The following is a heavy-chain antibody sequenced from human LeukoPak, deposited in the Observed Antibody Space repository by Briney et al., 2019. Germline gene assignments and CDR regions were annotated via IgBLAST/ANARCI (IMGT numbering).Heavy chain of an antibody. V-gene: IGHV1-8*01. CDR3: ARGWESSWYYYYYGMDV. J-gene: IGHJ6*02. Sequence: GASAKVSCKASGYTFTSYDINWVRQATGQGLEWMGWMNPNSGNTGYAQKFQGRVTMTRNTSISTAYMELSSLRSEDTAVYYCARGWESSWYYYYYGMDVWGQGTTVTVSS. D-gene: IGHD6-13*01. CDR2: MNPNSGNT. CDR1: GYTFTSYD.